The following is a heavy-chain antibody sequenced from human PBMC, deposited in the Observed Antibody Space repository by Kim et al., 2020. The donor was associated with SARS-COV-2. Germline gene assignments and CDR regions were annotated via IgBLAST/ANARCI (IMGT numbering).Heavy chain of an antibody. J-gene: IGHJ5*02. CDR2: ISYDGSNK. V-gene: IGHV3-30*18. D-gene: IGHD2-2*01. Sequence: GGSLRLSCAASGFTFSSYGMHWVRQAPGKGLEWVAVISYDGSNKYYADSVKGRFTISRDNSKNTLYLQMNSLRAEDTAVYYCAKDLEGFVPAAMLGDWFDPWGQGTLVTVSS. CDR1: GFTFSSYG. CDR3: AKDLEGFVPAAMLGDWFDP.